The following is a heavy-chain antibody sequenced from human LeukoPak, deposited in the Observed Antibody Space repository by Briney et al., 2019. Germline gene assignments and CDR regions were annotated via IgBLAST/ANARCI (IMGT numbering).Heavy chain of an antibody. CDR2: IYYSGTT. CDR3: ARDRGHRLFCSSSTCYFDY. V-gene: IGHV4-39*07. D-gene: IGHD2-2*01. Sequence: SETLSLTCTVSGGSISGSTYYWGWIRQPPGKGLEWIGDIYYSGTTYYNPSLKSRVTISVDPSKNQFSLKLTSVAAADAAVYYCARDRGHRLFCSSSTCYFDYWGQGILVTVSS. J-gene: IGHJ4*02. CDR1: GGSISGSTYY.